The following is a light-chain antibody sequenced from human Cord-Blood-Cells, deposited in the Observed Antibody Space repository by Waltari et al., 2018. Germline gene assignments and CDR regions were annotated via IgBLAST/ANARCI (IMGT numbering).Light chain of an antibody. Sequence: QSALPQPRSVSGSPGQSVTISCTGTSSDVGGYNYVSWHQQHPGKAPKLMIYDVSKRPSGVPDRFSGSKSGNTASLTISGLQAEDEADYYCCSYAGSYTFVFGGGTKLT. CDR3: CSYAGSYTFV. V-gene: IGLV2-11*01. CDR1: SSDVGGYNY. CDR2: DVS. J-gene: IGLJ2*01.